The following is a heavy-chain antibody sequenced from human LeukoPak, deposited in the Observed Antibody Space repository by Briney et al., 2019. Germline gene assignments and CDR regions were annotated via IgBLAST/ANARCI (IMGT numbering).Heavy chain of an antibody. CDR3: ARVGRAGYGWFDP. CDR2: VDPEDGET. CDR1: GYTFTDYY. Sequence: GASVKVSCKASGYTFTDYYMHWVQQAPGKGLEWMGRVDPEDGETIYAEKFQGRVTITADTSTDTAYMELSSLRSEDTAVYYCARVGRAGYGWFDPWGQGTLVTVSS. V-gene: IGHV1-69-2*01. D-gene: IGHD3-9*01. J-gene: IGHJ5*02.